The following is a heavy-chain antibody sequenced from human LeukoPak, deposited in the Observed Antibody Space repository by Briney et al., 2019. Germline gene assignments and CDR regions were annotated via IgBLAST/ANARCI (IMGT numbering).Heavy chain of an antibody. Sequence: SETLSLTCTVSGGSITGYYWNWIRQPAGQGLEWLGRVYSSGVGNYNPSLRSRVTMSVDTSKNQFSLKLTSLTAADTAVYYCAREEFLHEIDSSGYFVYWGQGTLVTVSS. CDR1: GGSITGYY. J-gene: IGHJ4*02. D-gene: IGHD3-22*01. CDR2: VYSSGVG. V-gene: IGHV4-4*07. CDR3: AREEFLHEIDSSGYFVY.